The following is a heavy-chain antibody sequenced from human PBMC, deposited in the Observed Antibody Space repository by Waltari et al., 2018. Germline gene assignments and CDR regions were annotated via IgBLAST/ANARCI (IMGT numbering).Heavy chain of an antibody. D-gene: IGHD3-16*01. Sequence: VQLQESGPGLVKPSETLSLTCTVSGGSLSSYYWSWIRQPPGKGLEWIGYIYYSGSTNYNPSLKSRVTISVDTSKNQFSLKLSSVTAADTAVYYCARLGSTVPFDYWGQGTLVTVSS. CDR2: IYYSGST. V-gene: IGHV4-59*01. J-gene: IGHJ4*02. CDR3: ARLGSTVPFDY. CDR1: GGSLSSYY.